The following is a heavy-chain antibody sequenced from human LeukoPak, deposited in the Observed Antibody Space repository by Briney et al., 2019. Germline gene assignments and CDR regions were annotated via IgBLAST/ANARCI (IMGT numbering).Heavy chain of an antibody. CDR1: GFTFRNYV. J-gene: IGHJ4*02. CDR3: AREGYYGSGSPPSLYFDY. V-gene: IGHV3-30-3*01. Sequence: GGSLRLSCAASGFTFRNYVIHWVRQAPGKGLEWVAVTSSDLNVKLYANSVKGRFTISRDNSRSTLYLQMNSLRPEDTAIYYCAREGYYGSGSPPSLYFDYWGQGTLVTVSS. D-gene: IGHD3-10*01. CDR2: TSSDLNVK.